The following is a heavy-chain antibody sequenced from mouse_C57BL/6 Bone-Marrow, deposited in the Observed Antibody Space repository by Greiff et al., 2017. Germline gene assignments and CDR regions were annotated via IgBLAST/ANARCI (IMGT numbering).Heavy chain of an antibody. CDR1: GYTFTSYW. Sequence: QVQLQQPGAELVRPGSSVKLSCKASGYTFTSYWMHWVKQRPIQGLEWIGNIDPSDSETHYNQKFKDKATLTVDKSSRTAYMQLSSLTSEDSAVYYCARTYYYGDAMDYWGQGTSVTVAS. V-gene: IGHV1-52*01. CDR2: IDPSDSET. J-gene: IGHJ4*01. CDR3: ARTYYYGDAMDY. D-gene: IGHD1-1*01.